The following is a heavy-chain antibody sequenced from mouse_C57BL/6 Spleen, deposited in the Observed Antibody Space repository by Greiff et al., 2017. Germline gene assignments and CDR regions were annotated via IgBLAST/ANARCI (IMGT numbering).Heavy chain of an antibody. CDR1: GYTFTDYY. CDR3: AKNWDPYWYFEV. D-gene: IGHD4-1*01. J-gene: IGHJ1*03. Sequence: EVQLQQSGPELVKPGASVKISCKASGYTFTDYYMNWVKQSHGKSLEWIGDINPNNGGTSYNQKFKGKATLTVDKSSSTAYMKLRSLTSEDSAVYYCAKNWDPYWYFEVWGTGTTVTVSS. CDR2: INPNNGGT. V-gene: IGHV1-26*01.